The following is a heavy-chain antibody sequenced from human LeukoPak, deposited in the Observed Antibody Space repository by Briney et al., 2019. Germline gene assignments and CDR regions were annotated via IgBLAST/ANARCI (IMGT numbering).Heavy chain of an antibody. J-gene: IGHJ4*02. CDR1: GGSFSGYY. V-gene: IGHV4-34*01. CDR2: INHSGST. D-gene: IGHD5-18*01. CDR3: ARGYTYGSL. Sequence: SETLSLTCAVYGGSFSGYYWSWIRQPPGKGLEWIGEINHSGSTNYNPSLKSRVTISVDTSKNQFSLKLSSVTAEDTAVYYCARGYTYGSLWGQGTLVTVSS.